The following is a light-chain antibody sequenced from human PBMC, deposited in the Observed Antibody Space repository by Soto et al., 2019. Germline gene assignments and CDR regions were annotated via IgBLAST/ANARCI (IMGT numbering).Light chain of an antibody. J-gene: IGKJ2*01. CDR2: DAS. V-gene: IGKV1-5*01. Sequence: DIQMTQSPSTLSASVGDRVTITCRASQSISSWLAWYQQKPGKAPKLPIYDASSLESGVSSRFSGSGSGTEFTLTISSLQPDDFATYYCRQYNSYSYTFGQGTKLEIK. CDR1: QSISSW. CDR3: RQYNSYSYT.